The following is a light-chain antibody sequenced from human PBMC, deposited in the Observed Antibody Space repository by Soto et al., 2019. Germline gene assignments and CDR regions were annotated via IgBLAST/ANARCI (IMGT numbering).Light chain of an antibody. Sequence: DVVMTQSPLSLPVTLGQPASISCRSSQSLVYSDGNTYLNWFHQRPGQSPRRLIYQVSNRDSGVPDRFRCRGLGPDFTLKIRRVGAWDVGVYYCLQGSHWPLFTFGPGTKVDIK. CDR1: QSLVYSDGNTY. V-gene: IGKV2-30*01. CDR2: QVS. J-gene: IGKJ3*01. CDR3: LQGSHWPLFT.